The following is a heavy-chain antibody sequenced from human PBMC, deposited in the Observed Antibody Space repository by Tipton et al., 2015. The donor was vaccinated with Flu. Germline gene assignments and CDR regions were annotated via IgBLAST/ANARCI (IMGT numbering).Heavy chain of an antibody. CDR1: GYTLTGYY. D-gene: IGHD6-13*01. CDR3: ATVKPTGYLGTAAGWFDT. V-gene: IGHV1-2*02. J-gene: IGHJ5*02. CDR2: INPNSGGT. Sequence: QLVRSGAEMRKPGASVKVSCKASGYTLTGYYMHWVRQAPGQGLEWMGWINPNSGGTNSAQTFQGRVTMTRDTSINTAYMEMTSLTSDDTAVYFCATVKPTGYLGTAAGWFDTWGQGTLVSVSS.